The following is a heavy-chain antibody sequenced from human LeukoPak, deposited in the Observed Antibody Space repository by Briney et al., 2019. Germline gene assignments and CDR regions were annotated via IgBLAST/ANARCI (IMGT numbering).Heavy chain of an antibody. CDR1: GFTFSSYS. J-gene: IGHJ6*02. D-gene: IGHD3-10*01. CDR3: ARDATWFGEFPDHYYYYGMDV. V-gene: IGHV3-21*01. CDR2: ISSSSSYI. Sequence: GGSLRLSCAASGFTFSSYSMNWVRQAPGKGLEWVSSISSSSSYIYYADSVKGRFTISRDNAKNSLYLQMNSLRAEDTAVYYCARDATWFGEFPDHYYYYGMDVWGQGTTVTVSS.